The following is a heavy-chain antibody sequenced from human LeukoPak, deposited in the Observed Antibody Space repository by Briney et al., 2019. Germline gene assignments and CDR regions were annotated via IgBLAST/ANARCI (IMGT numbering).Heavy chain of an antibody. CDR1: GGTFSSYA. D-gene: IGHD3-10*01. CDR2: IIPILGIA. Sequence: GASVKVSCKASGGTFSSYAISWVRQAPGQGLEWMGRIIPILGIANYAQKFQGRVTITADKSTSTAYMELSSLRSEDTAVYYCAREARVGYFDYWGQGTLSPSPQ. CDR3: AREARVGYFDY. J-gene: IGHJ4*02. V-gene: IGHV1-69*04.